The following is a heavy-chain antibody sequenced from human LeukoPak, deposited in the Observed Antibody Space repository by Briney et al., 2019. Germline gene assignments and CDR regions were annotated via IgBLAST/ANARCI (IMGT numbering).Heavy chain of an antibody. CDR2: INTNTGNP. J-gene: IGHJ5*02. Sequence: ASVKVSCKASGYTFTSYAMNWVRQAPGQGLEWMGWINTNTGNPTYAQGFTGRFVFSLDTSVSTAYLQISSLKAEDTAVYYCARQLLWFGELFNNWFDPWGQGTLVTVSS. CDR1: GYTFTSYA. D-gene: IGHD3-10*01. V-gene: IGHV7-4-1*02. CDR3: ARQLLWFGELFNNWFDP.